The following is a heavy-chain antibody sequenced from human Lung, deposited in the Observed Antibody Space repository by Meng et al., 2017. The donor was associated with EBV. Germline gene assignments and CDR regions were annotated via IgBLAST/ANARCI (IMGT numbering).Heavy chain of an antibody. CDR3: ARGVSDTAMVPYYFDY. CDR1: GGSISSGGYP. D-gene: IGHD5-18*01. Sequence: LRGAWSGLGQPSHTLFPTCAVSGGSISSGGYPWSSIRQPPGKGLEWIGYIYHSGSTYYNPSLKSRVSISVDRSKNQFSLKLSSVTAADTAVYYCARGVSDTAMVPYYFDYWGQGTLVTVSS. J-gene: IGHJ4*02. CDR2: IYHSGST. V-gene: IGHV4-30-2*01.